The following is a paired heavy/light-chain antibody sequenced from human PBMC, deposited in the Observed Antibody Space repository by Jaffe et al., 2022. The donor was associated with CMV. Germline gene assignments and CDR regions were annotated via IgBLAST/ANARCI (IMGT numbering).Heavy chain of an antibody. CDR3: VRDPSGHGMDV. CDR2: IGRGGDT. CDR1: GFAFSDYD. D-gene: IGHD3-10*01. V-gene: IGHV3-13*01. Sequence: EARLVESGGGLVQPGGSLRLSCVASGFAFSDYDMHWVRQTAGKGLEWVADIGRGGDTYYLPSVNGRFTISRENAKNSLYLQMNSLRAGDTAVYYCVRDPSGHGMDVWGQGTTVTVSS. J-gene: IGHJ6*02.
Light chain of an antibody. V-gene: IGKV2-28*01. CDR3: MQALQTPRT. CDR2: LGS. Sequence: DIVMTQSPLSLPVTPGEPASISCRSSQSLLHNNGHNYLDWYLQKPGQSPQLLISLGSNRASGVPDRFSGSGSGTDFTLRITRVEAEDVGVYYCMQALQTPRTFGQGTKVEIK. CDR1: QSLLHNNGHNY. J-gene: IGKJ1*01.